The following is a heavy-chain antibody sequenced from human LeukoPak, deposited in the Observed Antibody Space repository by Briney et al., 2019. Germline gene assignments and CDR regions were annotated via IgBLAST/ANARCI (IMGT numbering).Heavy chain of an antibody. J-gene: IGHJ4*02. CDR1: GFTFSSYG. CDR3: AKTLHYNWNDLDY. Sequence: GGSLRLSCAASGFTFSSYGMHWVRQAPGKGLEWVAVIWYDGSNKYYADPVKGRFTISRDNSKNTLYLQMNSLRAEDTAVYYCAKTLHYNWNDLDYWGQGTLVTVSS. V-gene: IGHV3-33*06. D-gene: IGHD1-20*01. CDR2: IWYDGSNK.